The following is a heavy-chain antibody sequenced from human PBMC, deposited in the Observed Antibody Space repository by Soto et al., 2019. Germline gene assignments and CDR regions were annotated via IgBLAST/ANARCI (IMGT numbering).Heavy chain of an antibody. D-gene: IGHD2-2*01. CDR1: GSTFSDYY. CDR2: ISSSGTTI. V-gene: IGHV3-11*01. Sequence: GGSLRLSCAASGSTFSDYYMSWIRQAPGKGLEWISYISSSGTTIYYADSVKGRFTISRDNAKNSLYLQMNSLRAEDTAVYYCARGGYCSSTSCYPQYFQHWGQGTLVTVSS. J-gene: IGHJ1*01. CDR3: ARGGYCSSTSCYPQYFQH.